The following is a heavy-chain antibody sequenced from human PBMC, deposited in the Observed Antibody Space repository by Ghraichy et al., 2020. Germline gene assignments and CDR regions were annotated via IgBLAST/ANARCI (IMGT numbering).Heavy chain of an antibody. CDR1: GFTFSNYW. CDR3: ARAGYYRFDY. D-gene: IGHD2-21*01. Sequence: GGSLRLSCAASGFTFSNYWVHWVRQAPGKGLEWVSRINSDGSSTNYADSVKGRFTIFRDNAKNTLYLQMNSLRAEDLAVYYCARAGYYRFDYWGQGTLVTVSS. CDR2: INSDGSST. J-gene: IGHJ4*02. V-gene: IGHV3-74*01.